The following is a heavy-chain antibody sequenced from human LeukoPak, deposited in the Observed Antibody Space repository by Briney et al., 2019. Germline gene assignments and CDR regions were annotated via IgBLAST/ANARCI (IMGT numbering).Heavy chain of an antibody. D-gene: IGHD3-10*01. CDR1: GFTFSSYA. CDR3: AKGARITMVRGVIDAFDI. CDR2: ISGSGGST. J-gene: IGHJ3*02. Sequence: GGSLRLSCAASGFTFSSYAMSWVRQAPGKGLEWVSAISGSGGSTYYADSVKGRFTISRDNSKNTLYLQMNSLRAEDTAVYYCAKGARITMVRGVIDAFDIWGQGTMVTVSS. V-gene: IGHV3-23*01.